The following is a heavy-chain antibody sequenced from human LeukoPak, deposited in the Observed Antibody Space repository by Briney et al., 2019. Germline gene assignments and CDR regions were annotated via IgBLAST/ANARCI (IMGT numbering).Heavy chain of an antibody. V-gene: IGHV1-8*01. J-gene: IGHJ5*02. CDR2: MNPNSGNT. D-gene: IGHD3-16*01. CDR3: ARGPITFGGASFDP. CDR1: GYTFTSYD. Sequence: ASVKVSCKASGYTFTSYDINWVRRATGQGLEWMGWMNPNSGNTGYAQKFQGRVTMTRNTSISTAYMELSSLRSEDTAVYYCARGPITFGGASFDPWGQGTLVTVSS.